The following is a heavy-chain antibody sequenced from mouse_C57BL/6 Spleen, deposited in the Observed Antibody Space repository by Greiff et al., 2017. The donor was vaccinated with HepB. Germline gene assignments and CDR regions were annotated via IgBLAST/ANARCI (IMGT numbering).Heavy chain of an antibody. Sequence: QVQLKQSGPGLVAPSQSLSITCTVSGFSLTSYGVHWVRQPPGKGLEWLVVIWSDGSTTYNSALKSRLSISKDNSKSQVFLKMNSLQTDDTAMYYCARQDYYGSSYAMDYWGQGTSVTVSS. D-gene: IGHD1-1*01. CDR1: GFSLTSYG. V-gene: IGHV2-6-1*01. CDR2: IWSDGST. CDR3: ARQDYYGSSYAMDY. J-gene: IGHJ4*01.